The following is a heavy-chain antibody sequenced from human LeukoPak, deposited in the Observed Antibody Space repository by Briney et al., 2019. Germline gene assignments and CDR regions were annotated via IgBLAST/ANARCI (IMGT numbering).Heavy chain of an antibody. CDR3: ARELNRGTGTTYGY. CDR2: INPNSGGT. CDR1: GYTFTGYY. V-gene: IGHV1-2*02. D-gene: IGHD1-1*01. Sequence: GASVKVSCKASGYTFTGYYMHWVRQAPGQGLEWMGWINPNSGGTNYAQKFQGRVTMTRDTSISTAYMELSRLRSDDTAVYYCARELNRGTGTTYGYWGQGTLVTVSS. J-gene: IGHJ4*02.